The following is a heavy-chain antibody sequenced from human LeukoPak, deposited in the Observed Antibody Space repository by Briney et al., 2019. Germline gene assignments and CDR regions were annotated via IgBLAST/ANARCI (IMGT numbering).Heavy chain of an antibody. CDR1: GFTFSSYA. CDR2: ISSSGSTI. V-gene: IGHV3-48*03. D-gene: IGHD3-10*01. Sequence: GGSLRLSCAASGFTFSSYAMSWVRQAPGKGLEWVSYISSSGSTIYYADSVKGRFTISRDNAKNSLYLQMSSLRAEDTAVYYCASGRRALNYYGSGSYVWGQGTLVTVSS. CDR3: ASGRRALNYYGSGSYV. J-gene: IGHJ4*02.